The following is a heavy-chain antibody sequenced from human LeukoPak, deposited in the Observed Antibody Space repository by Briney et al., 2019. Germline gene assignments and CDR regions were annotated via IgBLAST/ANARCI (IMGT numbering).Heavy chain of an antibody. Sequence: PSETLSLTCTVSGGSISSFYWSWFYWSWIRQPPGKGLEWIGYIYFSGSTNYNPSLKSRVTISVDTSKNQFSLKLSSVTAADTAVYYCARVAQEWELQALPYFDYWGQGTLVTVSS. CDR3: ARVAQEWELQALPYFDY. J-gene: IGHJ4*02. CDR2: IYFSGST. V-gene: IGHV4-59*08. CDR1: GGSISSFY. D-gene: IGHD1-26*01.